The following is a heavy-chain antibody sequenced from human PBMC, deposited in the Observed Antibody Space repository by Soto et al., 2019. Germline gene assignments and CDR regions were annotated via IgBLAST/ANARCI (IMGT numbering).Heavy chain of an antibody. CDR1: GGTFSRYT. Sequence: SVKVSCKASGGTFSRYTINWVRQAPGQGLEWMGGITPMFGKPNYAQKFQGRVTITADESTSTGYMELRSLRSDDTAVYYCARDGALYDSSAYSSLFCGQGPLLTVSS. CDR3: ARDGALYDSSAYSSLF. D-gene: IGHD3-22*01. CDR2: ITPMFGKP. J-gene: IGHJ4*02. V-gene: IGHV1-69*13.